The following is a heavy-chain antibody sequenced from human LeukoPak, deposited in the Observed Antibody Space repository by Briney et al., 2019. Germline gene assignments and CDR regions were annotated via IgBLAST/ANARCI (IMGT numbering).Heavy chain of an antibody. CDR2: IKEDGSEK. CDR1: GFTFSNYW. D-gene: IGHD3-22*01. CDR3: ARDLYRIVVVPHYFDY. Sequence: GGSLRLSCAASGFTFSNYWMSWVRQAPGKGLEWVANIKEDGSEKYYVDSVKGRFTISRDNAKKSLYLQMNSLRAEDTAVYYCARDLYRIVVVPHYFDYWGQGTLVTVSS. J-gene: IGHJ4*02. V-gene: IGHV3-7*01.